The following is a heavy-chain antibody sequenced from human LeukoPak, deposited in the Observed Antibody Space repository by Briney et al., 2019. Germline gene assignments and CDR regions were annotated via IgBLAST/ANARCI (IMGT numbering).Heavy chain of an antibody. J-gene: IGHJ3*02. V-gene: IGHV3-7*03. Sequence: GGSLRLSCVASGFTFSNYWMNWVRQAPGKGLEWVATIKQDGSEKYYVDSVKGRFTISRDNSKNTLYLQMNSLRAEDTAVYYCAKDRGGPSSDAFDIWGQGTMVTVSS. CDR2: IKQDGSEK. CDR1: GFTFSNYW. D-gene: IGHD6-6*01. CDR3: AKDRGGPSSDAFDI.